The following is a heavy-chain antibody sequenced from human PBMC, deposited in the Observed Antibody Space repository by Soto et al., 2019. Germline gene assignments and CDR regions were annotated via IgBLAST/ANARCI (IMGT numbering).Heavy chain of an antibody. V-gene: IGHV5-51*01. Sequence: GESLKISCKGSGYSFTNYWIGWVRQMPGKGLEWMGIVYPGDSDTRYSPSFQGQVIISVDQSISTAYLQWSSLQASDTAMYYCARQDYNYAYFDFWGQGTLVTVSS. CDR2: VYPGDSDT. D-gene: IGHD5-18*01. J-gene: IGHJ4*02. CDR1: GYSFTNYW. CDR3: ARQDYNYAYFDF.